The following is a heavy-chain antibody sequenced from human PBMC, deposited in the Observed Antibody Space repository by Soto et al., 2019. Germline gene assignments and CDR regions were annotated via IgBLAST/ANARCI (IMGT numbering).Heavy chain of an antibody. V-gene: IGHV3-15*01. CDR1: GFTFSNAW. CDR2: IKSKTDGGTT. CDR3: TTLNYGMDV. J-gene: IGHJ6*02. Sequence: GGSLRLSCAVSGFTFSNAWMSWVRQAPGKGLEWVGQIKSKTDGGTTDYAAPVKGRFTISRDDSKNTLYLQMNTLKTEDTAVYHCTTLNYGMDVWGQGTTVTVSS.